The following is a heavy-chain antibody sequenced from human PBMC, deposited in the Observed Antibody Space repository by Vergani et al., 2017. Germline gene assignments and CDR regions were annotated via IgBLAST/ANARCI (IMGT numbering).Heavy chain of an antibody. Sequence: QVQLVESGGGVVQPGRSLRLSCAASGFTFSSYAMHWVRQAPGKGLEWVAVISYDGSNKYYADSVKGRFTISRDNSKNTLYLQMNSLRAEDTAVYYCARDKVYCSSTSCYSRSMDVWGK. CDR3: ARDKVYCSSTSCYSRSMDV. CDR2: ISYDGSNK. V-gene: IGHV3-30-3*01. D-gene: IGHD2-2*01. J-gene: IGHJ6*03. CDR1: GFTFSSYA.